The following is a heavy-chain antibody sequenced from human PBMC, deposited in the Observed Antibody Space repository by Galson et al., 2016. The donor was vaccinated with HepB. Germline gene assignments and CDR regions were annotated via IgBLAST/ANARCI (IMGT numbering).Heavy chain of an antibody. D-gene: IGHD3-10*01. CDR3: ARDSRRDYFSGSSAFDY. Sequence: SVKVSCKASGYTFTNYGISWERQAPGQGLEWMGWISVYKGDRNTNYAQKFKGRVTMTIDTSTSTAYMELRSLRSDDTAVYYCARDSRRDYFSGSSAFDYWGQGTLVTVSS. V-gene: IGHV1-18*04. J-gene: IGHJ4*02. CDR2: ISVYKGDRNT. CDR1: GYTFTNYG.